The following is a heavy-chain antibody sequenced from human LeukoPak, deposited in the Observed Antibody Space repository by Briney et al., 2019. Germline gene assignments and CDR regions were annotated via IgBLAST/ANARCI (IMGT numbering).Heavy chain of an antibody. CDR1: GFTFSSYV. V-gene: IGHV3-64*05. Sequence: PGGSLRLSCSASGFTFSSYVMHWVRQAPGKGLQYVSGISGDGAYTYYADSVKGRFTISRDNSKNTLYVQMTSLRAEDTAVYYCVFQVQGVVKWGQGTLVTVSS. J-gene: IGHJ4*02. CDR2: ISGDGAYT. D-gene: IGHD3-3*01. CDR3: VFQVQGVVK.